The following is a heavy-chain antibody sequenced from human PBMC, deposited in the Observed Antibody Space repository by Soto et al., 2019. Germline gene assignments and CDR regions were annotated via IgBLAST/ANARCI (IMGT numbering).Heavy chain of an antibody. CDR3: ARVGGSGTYYGFDY. Sequence: QVQLQESGPGLVKPSQTLSLTCTVSGGSISSGGYYWSWIRQHPGKGLEWIGYIYYSGSTFYNPSLRSRITISVDTSKNQFSLRLSSVTAADTAVYYWARVGGSGTYYGFDYWGQGTLVSVSS. J-gene: IGHJ4*02. D-gene: IGHD3-10*01. V-gene: IGHV4-31*03. CDR2: IYYSGST. CDR1: GGSISSGGYY.